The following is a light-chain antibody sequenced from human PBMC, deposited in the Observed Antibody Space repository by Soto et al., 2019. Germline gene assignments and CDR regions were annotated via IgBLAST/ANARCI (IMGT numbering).Light chain of an antibody. J-gene: IGKJ5*01. CDR3: QQYKSWPIT. Sequence: EIVLTQSPATLSLSPGERATLSCRASQSVNSYLAWHQQKPGQAPRLLIFDASNRATGIPARFSGSGSGTEFNLTISGLQSEDFAVYYCQQYKSWPITFGQGTRLEIK. CDR2: DAS. V-gene: IGKV3-11*01. CDR1: QSVNSY.